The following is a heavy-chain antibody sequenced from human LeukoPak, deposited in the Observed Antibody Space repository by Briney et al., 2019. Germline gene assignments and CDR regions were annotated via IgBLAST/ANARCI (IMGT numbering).Heavy chain of an antibody. J-gene: IGHJ4*02. CDR1: GFTFSSYT. Sequence: GGSQRLSCAASGFTFSSYTMNWVRQAPGKGLEWVSYISKSSGTMSYADSVKGRFTISRDNAKNSLFLQMNSLRDEDTAVYYCARDENWGFDYWGQGTLVTVSS. CDR2: ISKSSGTM. CDR3: ARDENWGFDY. D-gene: IGHD7-27*01. V-gene: IGHV3-48*02.